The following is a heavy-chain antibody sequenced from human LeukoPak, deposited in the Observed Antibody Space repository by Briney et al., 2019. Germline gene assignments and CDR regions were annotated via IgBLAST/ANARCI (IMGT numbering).Heavy chain of an antibody. CDR1: GFTFSSYD. V-gene: IGHV3-13*01. J-gene: IGHJ6*02. CDR3: ARGLSRFGELLYYYYYGMDV. D-gene: IGHD3-10*01. Sequence: GSLRLSCAASGFTFSSYDMHWVRQATGKGLEWVSAIGTAGDTYYPGSVKGRFTISRENAKNSLYLQMNSLRAGDTAVYYCARGLSRFGELLYYYYYGMDVWGQGTTVTVSS. CDR2: IGTAGDT.